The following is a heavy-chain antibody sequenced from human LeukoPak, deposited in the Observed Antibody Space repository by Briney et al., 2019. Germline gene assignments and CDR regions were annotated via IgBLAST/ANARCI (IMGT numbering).Heavy chain of an antibody. Sequence: SGGSLRLSCAASGFTFVSYGMHWVRQAPGKGLEWVTFIRYDGSDKYYADSVKGRFTISRDNSKNTLYLQMNSLRGEDTAIYYCAKDAHFLYGGKRDYDFDQWGQGTLVTVSS. V-gene: IGHV3-30*02. CDR3: AKDAHFLYGGKRDYDFDQ. D-gene: IGHD4-23*01. CDR1: GFTFVSYG. J-gene: IGHJ4*02. CDR2: IRYDGSDK.